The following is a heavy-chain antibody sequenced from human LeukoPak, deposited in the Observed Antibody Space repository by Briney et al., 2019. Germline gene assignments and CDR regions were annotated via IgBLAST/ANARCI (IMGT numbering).Heavy chain of an antibody. CDR2: IIPILSIA. CDR1: GGTFSSYA. D-gene: IGHD3-10*01. J-gene: IGHJ6*02. V-gene: IGHV1-69*04. CDR3: ARDLLSGSGSYPMDV. Sequence: GASVTVSCKASGGTFSSYAISWVRQAPGQGLEWMGRIIPILSIANYAQKFQGRVTITADKSTSTAYMELSSLRSEDTAVYYCARDLLSGSGSYPMDVWGQGTTVTVSS.